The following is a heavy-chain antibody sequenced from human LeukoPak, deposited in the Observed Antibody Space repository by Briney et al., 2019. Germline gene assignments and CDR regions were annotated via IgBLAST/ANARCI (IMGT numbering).Heavy chain of an antibody. D-gene: IGHD3-3*01. CDR2: IYHSGST. Sequence: SQTLSLTCTVSGGSISSGGYYWSWIRQPPGKGLEWIGYIYHSGSTYYNPSLKSRVTISVDRSKNQFSLKLSSVTAADTAVYYCARVDGVDYYYYYMDVWGKGTTVTVSS. CDR1: GGSISSGGYY. CDR3: ARVDGVDYYYYYMDV. V-gene: IGHV4-30-2*01. J-gene: IGHJ6*03.